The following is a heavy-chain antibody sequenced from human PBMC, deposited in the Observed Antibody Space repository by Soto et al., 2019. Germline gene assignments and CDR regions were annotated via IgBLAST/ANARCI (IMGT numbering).Heavy chain of an antibody. CDR1: GFTFSSYA. V-gene: IGHV3-23*01. CDR3: AKAVNYDFWRGAYCGMDV. Sequence: ESGGGLVQPGGSLRLSCAASGFTFSSYAMSWVRQAPGKGLEWVSAISGSGGSTYYADSVKGRFTISRDNSKNTLYLQMNSLGAEDTAVYYCAKAVNYDFWRGAYCGMDVWGQGTTVTVSS. J-gene: IGHJ6*02. D-gene: IGHD3-3*01. CDR2: ISGSGGST.